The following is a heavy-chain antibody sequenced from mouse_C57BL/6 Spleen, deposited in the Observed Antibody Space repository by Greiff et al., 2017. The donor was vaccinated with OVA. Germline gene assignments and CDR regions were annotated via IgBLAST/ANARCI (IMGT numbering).Heavy chain of an antibody. CDR3: ARPYDYDGYFDY. V-gene: IGHV5-9*01. Sequence: EVNLVESGGGLVKPGGSLKLSCAASGFTFSSYTMSWVRQTPGKRLEWVATISGGGGNTYYPDSVKGRFTISRDKATNTLYLQMSSLRSEDTALYYCARPYDYDGYFDYWGKGTTLTVSS. D-gene: IGHD2-4*01. CDR1: GFTFSSYT. J-gene: IGHJ2*01. CDR2: ISGGGGNT.